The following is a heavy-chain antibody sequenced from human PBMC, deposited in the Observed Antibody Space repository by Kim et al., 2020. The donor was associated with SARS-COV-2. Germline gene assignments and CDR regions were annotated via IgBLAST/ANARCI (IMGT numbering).Heavy chain of an antibody. V-gene: IGHV3-21*01. J-gene: IGHJ4*02. Sequence: GGSLRLSCSASGFTFSSYSMNWVRQAPGKGLEWVSSISSSSSYIYYADSVKGRFTISRDNAKNSLYLQMNSLRAEDTAVYYCARAPGRGWPNFDYWGQGTLATVSS. CDR2: ISSSSSYI. CDR1: GFTFSSYS. D-gene: IGHD6-19*01. CDR3: ARAPGRGWPNFDY.